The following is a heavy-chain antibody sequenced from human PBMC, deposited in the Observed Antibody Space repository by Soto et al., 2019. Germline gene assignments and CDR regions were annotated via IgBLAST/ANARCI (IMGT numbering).Heavy chain of an antibody. Sequence: EVQLVESGGGLVKPGGSLRLSCAASGFTFSSYSMNWVRQAPGKGLEWVSSISSSSSYIYYADSVKGRFTISRDNAKNSLYLQINSLRAEDTAVYYCARDQLGIFDLADYYYYMDVWGKGTTVTVSS. CDR2: ISSSSSYI. D-gene: IGHD3-3*01. J-gene: IGHJ6*03. CDR3: ARDQLGIFDLADYYYYMDV. CDR1: GFTFSSYS. V-gene: IGHV3-21*01.